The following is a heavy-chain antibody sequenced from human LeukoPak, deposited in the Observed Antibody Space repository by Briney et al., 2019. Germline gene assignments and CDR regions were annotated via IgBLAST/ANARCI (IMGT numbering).Heavy chain of an antibody. CDR1: GFTFSDYY. V-gene: IGHV3-11*06. Sequence: GGSLRLSCAASGFTFSDYYMSWIRQAPGKGLEWVSYISSSSSYTNYADSVKGRFTISRDNAKNSLCLQMNSLRAEDTAVYYCARDSPGDPVDYWGQGTLVTVSS. CDR2: ISSSSSYT. D-gene: IGHD7-27*01. J-gene: IGHJ4*02. CDR3: ARDSPGDPVDY.